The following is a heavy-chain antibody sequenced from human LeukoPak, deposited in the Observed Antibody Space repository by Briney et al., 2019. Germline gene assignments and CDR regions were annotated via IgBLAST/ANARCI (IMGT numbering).Heavy chain of an antibody. Sequence: PGGSLRLSCAASGFTFSSYAMSWVRQAPGKALEWASIIYSGGSTYYADSVKGRITISRDNSKNMLYLQMNSLRAEDTAVYYCARTYHYGSGSYYTDYWGQGTLVTVSS. D-gene: IGHD3-10*01. CDR3: ARTYHYGSGSYYTDY. CDR2: IYSGGST. CDR1: GFTFSSYA. V-gene: IGHV3-66*01. J-gene: IGHJ4*02.